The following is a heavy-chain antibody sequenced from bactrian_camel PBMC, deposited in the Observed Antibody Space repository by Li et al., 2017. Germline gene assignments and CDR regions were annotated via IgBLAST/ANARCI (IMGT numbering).Heavy chain of an antibody. J-gene: IGHJ4*01. D-gene: IGHD1*01. CDR1: GYTHVYTGYT. Sequence: HVQLVESGGGSVETGGSLRLSCTASGYTHVYTGYTLAWFRQAPLHEREGVASITSDGITNYANSVQGRFSISQDNAKNTLYLQMNSLKPDDTAMYYCSAESDCSYFTCSGPYCYFQGWSEGTQVTVS. V-gene: IGHV3S53*01. CDR2: ITSDGIT.